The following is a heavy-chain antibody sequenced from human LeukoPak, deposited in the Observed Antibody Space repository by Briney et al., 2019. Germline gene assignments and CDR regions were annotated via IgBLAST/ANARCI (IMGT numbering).Heavy chain of an antibody. D-gene: IGHD3-9*01. V-gene: IGHV4-34*01. CDR1: GGSLSGNY. CDR3: AVLMRHYGIDV. Sequence: PSEPLSLTCAVHGGSLSGNYWNWIRQTPGKGPEWLGDINYDGHTNYSPSLESRLTISVDSSKNQFALTLRSVTAADAAVYYCAVLMRHYGIDVWGQGTTVTVSS. CDR2: INYDGHT. J-gene: IGHJ6*02.